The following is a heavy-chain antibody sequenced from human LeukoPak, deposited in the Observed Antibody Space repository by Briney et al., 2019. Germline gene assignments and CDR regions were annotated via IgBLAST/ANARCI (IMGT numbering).Heavy chain of an antibody. D-gene: IGHD2-2*01. J-gene: IGHJ4*02. CDR2: ISSSSSYI. CDR3: ARDYCSSTSCYLPFDY. CDR1: GFTFSSYS. V-gene: IGHV3-21*01. Sequence: PGGSLRRSCAASGFTFSSYSMNWVRQAPGKGLEWVSSISSSSSYIYYADSVKGRFTISRDNAKNSLYLQMNSLRAEDTAVYYCARDYCSSTSCYLPFDYWGQGTLVTVSS.